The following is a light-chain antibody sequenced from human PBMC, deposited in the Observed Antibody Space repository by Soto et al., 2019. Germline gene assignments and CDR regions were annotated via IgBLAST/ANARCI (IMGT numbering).Light chain of an antibody. J-gene: IGKJ5*01. Sequence: AMLMTQSQSSLSAATGDRVTITSRASQGISSYLAWYQQKPGKAPKLLIYVASALQSGVPSRFSGSGSGTDFTLSIICLQSEDFATYYCQQYYSYPPPFGQGTRLEIK. CDR3: QQYYSYPPP. CDR2: VAS. V-gene: IGKV1-8*01. CDR1: QGISSY.